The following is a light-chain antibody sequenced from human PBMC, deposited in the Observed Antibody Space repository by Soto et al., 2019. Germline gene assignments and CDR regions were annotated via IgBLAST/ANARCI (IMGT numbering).Light chain of an antibody. CDR3: QQYFSTPFT. J-gene: IGKJ3*01. CDR1: QSVFHSFRNKNY. CDR2: WAS. V-gene: IGKV4-1*01. Sequence: IVMTQSPDSLAVSLGERATTNCKSSQSVFHSFRNKNYLAWYQQKPGQRPKLLISWASTRESGVPDRFSGSGSGTDFTLTISSLQAEDVAVYYCQQYFSTPFTFGPGTKVDIK.